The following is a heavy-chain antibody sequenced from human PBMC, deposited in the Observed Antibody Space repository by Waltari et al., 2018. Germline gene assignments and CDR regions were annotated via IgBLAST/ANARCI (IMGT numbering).Heavy chain of an antibody. CDR3: GRCPRRDPLCD. V-gene: IGHV3-7*04. Sequence: EVQLVESGGGLVQPGGSLRLSCAASGFTFSTYWMSWVRQPPGKGLEWVANIAQDASENYYVGSVKGRFTISRDNAKNFLYLQMNSLRAEDTAVYYCGRCPRRDPLCDWGQGTLVSVSS. CDR2: IAQDASEN. CDR1: GFTFSTYW. J-gene: IGHJ4*02.